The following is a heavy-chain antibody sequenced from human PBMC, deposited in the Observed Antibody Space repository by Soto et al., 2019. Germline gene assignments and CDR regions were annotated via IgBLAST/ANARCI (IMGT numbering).Heavy chain of an antibody. Sequence: GGSLRLSCEASGFIFTNYWMHWVRQFPGKGLVWVSRIDTSGSSTSYADSVKGRFTISRDNAKNTLSLQMNSLRAEDTGVYYCAKDSCYFALWGQGSLVTVSS. J-gene: IGHJ4*02. D-gene: IGHD2-21*01. V-gene: IGHV3-74*01. CDR3: AKDSCYFAL. CDR1: GFIFTNYW. CDR2: IDTSGSST.